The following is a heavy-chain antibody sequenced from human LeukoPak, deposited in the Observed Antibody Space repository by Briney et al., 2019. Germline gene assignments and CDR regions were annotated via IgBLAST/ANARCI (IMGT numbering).Heavy chain of an antibody. V-gene: IGHV1-18*01. Sequence: ASVKLSCKASGYTFTSYGISWVRQAPGQGLEWMGWISAYNGNTNYAQKLQGRVTMTTDTSTSTAYMELRSLRSDDTAVYYCARSGNYYDSSGYHLWGQGTLVTVSS. CDR1: GYTFTSYG. J-gene: IGHJ4*02. D-gene: IGHD3-22*01. CDR2: ISAYNGNT. CDR3: ARSGNYYDSSGYHL.